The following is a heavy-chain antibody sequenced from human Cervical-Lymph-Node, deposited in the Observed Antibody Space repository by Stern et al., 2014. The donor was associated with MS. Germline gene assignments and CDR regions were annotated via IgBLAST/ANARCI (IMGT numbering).Heavy chain of an antibody. CDR2: IYYSGST. V-gene: IGHV4-59*01. CDR1: GDSIGTYY. J-gene: IGHJ4*02. D-gene: IGHD5-12*01. CDR3: ARGGSGYYWYFDY. Sequence: QVQLQESGPGLVKPSETLSLTCTVSGDSIGTYYWAWILQPPGKRLEWIGYIYYSGSTNYNPSLKSRVTISVDTSKNQFSLKLSSVTAADTAVYYCARGGSGYYWYFDYWGQGTPVTVSS.